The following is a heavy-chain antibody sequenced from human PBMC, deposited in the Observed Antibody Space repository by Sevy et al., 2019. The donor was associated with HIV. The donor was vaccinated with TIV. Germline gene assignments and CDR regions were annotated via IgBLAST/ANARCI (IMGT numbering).Heavy chain of an antibody. CDR3: ARDGITTGWYRGYYFDY. V-gene: IGHV3-30*04. Sequence: GGSLRLSCAASGFTFTTYAMHWVRQAPGKGLDWVAFISYDGTDKYYADSVKGRFTISRDSSKNTLSLQMNSLRAEDTAVYYCARDGITTGWYRGYYFDYWGQGTLVTVSS. CDR2: ISYDGTDK. CDR1: GFTFTTYA. D-gene: IGHD6-19*01. J-gene: IGHJ4*02.